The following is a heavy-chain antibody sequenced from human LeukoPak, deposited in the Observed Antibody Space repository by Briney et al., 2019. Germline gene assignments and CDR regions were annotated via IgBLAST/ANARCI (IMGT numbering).Heavy chain of an antibody. CDR2: ISYDGSNK. Sequence: GGSLRLSCAASGFTFSSYAMHWVRQAPGKGLEWVAVISYDGSNKYYADSVKGRFTISRDNSKNTLYLQMNSLRAEDTAVYYCARDRVVDYWGQGTLVTVCS. CDR3: ARDRVVDY. CDR1: GFTFSSYA. V-gene: IGHV3-30*04. J-gene: IGHJ4*02.